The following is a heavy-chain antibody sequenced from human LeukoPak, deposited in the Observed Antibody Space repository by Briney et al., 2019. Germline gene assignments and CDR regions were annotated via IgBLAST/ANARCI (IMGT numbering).Heavy chain of an antibody. CDR2: INPDGSDT. V-gene: IGHV3-74*01. J-gene: IGHJ4*02. D-gene: IGHD4-17*01. CDR3: ASSPNTVATTDY. CDR1: GLTFSNFW. Sequence: HPWGSLRLSCAASGLTFSNFWMHWVRQTPEKGLVWVSRINPDGSDTIYADSVKGRFTISRDNAKNTLYLHMNSLRVEDTAVYYCASSPNTVATTDYWGQGTLVTVSS.